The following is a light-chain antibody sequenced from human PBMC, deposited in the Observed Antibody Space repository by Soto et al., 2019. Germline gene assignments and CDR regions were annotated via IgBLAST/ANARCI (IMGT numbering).Light chain of an antibody. CDR3: QQYGGSPPIT. Sequence: VLTHTPGILSLSPGERATLSCRAQYGAITQLAWYQQKPGPAPRLLSYGASRRAAGIPDRLSGSGSGTDFTLTISRVEPEDFAVYYCQQYGGSPPITVGQGTRLEIK. CDR1: QYGAITQ. V-gene: IGKV3-20*01. CDR2: GAS. J-gene: IGKJ5*01.